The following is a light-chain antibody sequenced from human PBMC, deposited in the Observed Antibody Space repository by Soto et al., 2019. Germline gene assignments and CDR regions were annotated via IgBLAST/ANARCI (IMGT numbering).Light chain of an antibody. CDR2: QVT. CDR3: SSYTDSSNYV. CDR1: SNDLAIHNY. J-gene: IGLJ1*01. V-gene: IGLV2-14*01. Sequence: QSVLTQPASVSGSPGQSITISCTGTSNDLAIHNYVSWYQQQPGKAPKLMIYQVTNRPSGVSNRFSGSRSGNTASLTISGLQAEDEADYYCSSYTDSSNYVFGTGTKLTVL.